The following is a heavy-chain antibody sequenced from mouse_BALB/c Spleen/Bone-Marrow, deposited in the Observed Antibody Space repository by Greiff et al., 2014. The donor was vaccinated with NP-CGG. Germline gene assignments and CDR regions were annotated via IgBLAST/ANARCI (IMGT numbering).Heavy chain of an antibody. CDR2: IHPNSGNT. J-gene: IGHJ1*01. D-gene: IGHD1-2*01. CDR1: GYTFTSSW. CDR3: ARSTTATYFDV. V-gene: IGHV1S130*01. Sequence: QVQLQQSGSVLVRPRASVKLSCKASGYTFTSSWMHWAKQRPGQGLEWIGEIHPNSGNTNYNEKFKGKATLTVDTSSSTAYVDLSSLTSEDSAVYYCARSTTATYFDVWGAGTTVTVSS.